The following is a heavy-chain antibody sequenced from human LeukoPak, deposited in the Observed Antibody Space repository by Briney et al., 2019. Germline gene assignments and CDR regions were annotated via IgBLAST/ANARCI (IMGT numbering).Heavy chain of an antibody. J-gene: IGHJ6*02. Sequence: GGSLRLSCAASGFTFSSYSMSWVRQAPGKGLEWVSGINWNGDSTHYADSVKGRFTISRDNAKNSLYLQMNSLRAEDTALYYCSRDHSSYCTSTSCSAFGMDVWGQGTTVTVSS. CDR3: SRDHSSYCTSTSCSAFGMDV. CDR1: GFTFSSYS. V-gene: IGHV3-20*04. D-gene: IGHD2-2*01. CDR2: INWNGDST.